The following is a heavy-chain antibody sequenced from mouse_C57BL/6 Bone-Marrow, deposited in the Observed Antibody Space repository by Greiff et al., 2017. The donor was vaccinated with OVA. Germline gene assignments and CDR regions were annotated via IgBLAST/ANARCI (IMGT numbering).Heavy chain of an antibody. CDR3: ARSGWGYFDY. Sequence: VQLQQPGAELVKPGASVKMSCKASGYTFTSYWITWVKQRPGQGLEWIGNIYPSDSETHYNQKFKDKATLTVDKSSSTAYMQLSSLTSEDSAVYYCARSGWGYFDYWGQGTTLTVSS. J-gene: IGHJ2*01. CDR1: GYTFTSYW. CDR2: IYPSDSET. D-gene: IGHD3-1*01. V-gene: IGHV1-61*01.